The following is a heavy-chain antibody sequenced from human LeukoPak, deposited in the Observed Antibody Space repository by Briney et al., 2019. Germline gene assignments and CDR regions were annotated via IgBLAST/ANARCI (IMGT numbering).Heavy chain of an antibody. CDR3: ARDLTGTGDY. CDR1: GFTFSSYT. CDR2: ISYDGSNK. V-gene: IGHV3-30-3*01. D-gene: IGHD1-1*01. J-gene: IGHJ4*02. Sequence: GRSLRLSCAASGFTFSSYTMCWVRQAPGKGLEGVAVISYDGSNKYYADSVKGRFTISRDNSKNTLYLQMNSLRAEDTAVYYCARDLTGTGDYWGQGTLVTVSS.